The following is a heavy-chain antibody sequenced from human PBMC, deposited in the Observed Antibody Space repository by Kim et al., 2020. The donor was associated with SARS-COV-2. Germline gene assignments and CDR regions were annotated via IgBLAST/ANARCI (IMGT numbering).Heavy chain of an antibody. V-gene: IGHV3-7*03. CDR2: IKQDGSEK. D-gene: IGHD2-21*02. Sequence: GGSLRLSCAASGFTFSSYWMSWVRQAPGKGLEWVANIKQDGSEKYYVDSVKGRFTISRDNAKNSLYLQMNSLRAEDTAVYYCAREACLSGGDCYIDGDAFDIWGQGTMVTVSS. J-gene: IGHJ3*02. CDR3: AREACLSGGDCYIDGDAFDI. CDR1: GFTFSSYW.